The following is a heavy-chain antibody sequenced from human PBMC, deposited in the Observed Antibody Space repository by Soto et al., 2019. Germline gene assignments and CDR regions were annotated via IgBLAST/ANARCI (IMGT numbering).Heavy chain of an antibody. Sequence: VQLVESGGGLVKPGGSLRLSCAASGFTFSNAWMSWVRQAPGKGLEWVGRIKSKTDGGTTDYAAPVKGRFTISRDDSKHTLYLQMNSLKTQDTAVYYCTTHPGAAAAGFYYYYMDVWGKGTTVTISS. CDR3: TTHPGAAAAGFYYYYMDV. CDR1: GFTFSNAW. J-gene: IGHJ6*03. D-gene: IGHD6-13*01. CDR2: IKSKTDGGTT. V-gene: IGHV3-15*01.